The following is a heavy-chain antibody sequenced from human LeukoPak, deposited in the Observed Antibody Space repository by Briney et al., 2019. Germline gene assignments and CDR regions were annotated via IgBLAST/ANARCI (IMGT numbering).Heavy chain of an antibody. CDR3: ARIAAAGRSDSDY. CDR1: GFTFSSFW. D-gene: IGHD6-13*01. CDR2: IKQDGSEK. J-gene: IGHJ4*02. V-gene: IGHV3-7*01. Sequence: GGSLRLSCAASGFTFSSFWMTWVRQAPGKGLEWLANIKQDGSEKYYVDSVKGRFTISRDNAKNSLYLQMNSLRAEDTAVYYCARIAAAGRSDSDYWGQGILVTVSS.